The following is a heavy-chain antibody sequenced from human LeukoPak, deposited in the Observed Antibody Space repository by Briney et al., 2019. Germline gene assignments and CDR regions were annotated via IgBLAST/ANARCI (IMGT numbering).Heavy chain of an antibody. CDR2: IYPGDSET. CDR1: GHSFTSYW. CDR3: ARNRDCSGYYFDY. J-gene: IGHJ4*02. Sequence: GESLKISCKGSGHSFTSYWIGWVRQMPGKGLEWMGIIYPGDSETRYSPSFQGQVTISADKSISTAYLQWSSLKASDTAMYYCARNRDCSGYYFDYWGQGTLVTVSS. D-gene: IGHD3-22*01. V-gene: IGHV5-51*01.